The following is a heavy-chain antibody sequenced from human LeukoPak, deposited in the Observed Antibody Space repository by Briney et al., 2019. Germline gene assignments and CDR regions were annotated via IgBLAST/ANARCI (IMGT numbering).Heavy chain of an antibody. J-gene: IGHJ6*02. Sequence: GRSLRLSCAASGFTFSSYGMHWVRQAPGKGLEWVAVIWYDGSNKYYADSVKGRFTISRDNSKNTLYLQMNSLRAEDTAVYYCARDHKVAVAVAYHGMDVWGQGTTVTVSS. D-gene: IGHD6-19*01. CDR3: ARDHKVAVAVAYHGMDV. CDR1: GFTFSSYG. CDR2: IWYDGSNK. V-gene: IGHV3-33*01.